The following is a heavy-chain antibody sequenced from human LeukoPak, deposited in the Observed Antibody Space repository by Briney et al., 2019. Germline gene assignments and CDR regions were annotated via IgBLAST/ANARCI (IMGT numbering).Heavy chain of an antibody. CDR1: GYTLTELS. Sequence: GASVKVPCKVSGYTLTELSMHWVRQAPGKGLEWMGGFDPEDGETIYAQKFQGRVTMTEDTSTDTAYMELSSLRSEDTAVYYCATVGKSRWAAFDYWGQGTLVTVSS. D-gene: IGHD6-13*01. J-gene: IGHJ4*02. CDR3: ATVGKSRWAAFDY. V-gene: IGHV1-24*01. CDR2: FDPEDGET.